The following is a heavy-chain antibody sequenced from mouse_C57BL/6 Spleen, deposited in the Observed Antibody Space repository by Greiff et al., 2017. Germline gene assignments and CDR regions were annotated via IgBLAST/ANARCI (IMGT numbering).Heavy chain of an antibody. D-gene: IGHD2-4*01. CDR2: INPSTGGT. J-gene: IGHJ4*01. Sequence: VQLKESGPELVKPGASVKISCKASGYSFTGYYMNWVKQSPEKSLEWIGEINPSTGGTTYNQKFKAKATLTVDKSSSTAYMQLKSLTSEDSAVYYCARGGGDYEGSMDYWGQGTSVTVSS. CDR3: ARGGGDYEGSMDY. V-gene: IGHV1-42*01. CDR1: GYSFTGYY.